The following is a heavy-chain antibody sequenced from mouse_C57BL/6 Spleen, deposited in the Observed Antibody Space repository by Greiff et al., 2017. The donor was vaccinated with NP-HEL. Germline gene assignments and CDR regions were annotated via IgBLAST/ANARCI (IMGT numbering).Heavy chain of an antibody. D-gene: IGHD1-1*01. CDR2: IDPSDSET. CDR3: ARGAVLRLDY. V-gene: IGHV1-52*01. CDR1: GYTFTSYW. Sequence: VKLQQPGAELVRPGSSVKLSCKASGYTFTSYWMHWVKQRPIQGLEWIGNIDPSDSETHYNQKFKDKATLTVDTSSSTAYMQLSSLTSEDSAVYYCARGAVLRLDYWGQGTTLTVSS. J-gene: IGHJ2*01.